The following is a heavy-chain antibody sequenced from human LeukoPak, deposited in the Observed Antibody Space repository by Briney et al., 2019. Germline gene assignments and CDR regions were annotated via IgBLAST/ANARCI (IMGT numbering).Heavy chain of an antibody. CDR3: ARILTGHFTFDY. V-gene: IGHV5-51*01. Sequence: GESLKISCKGSGYSFTSYWIGWVRQLPGKGLEWMGIIYPDDSDTRYSPSFRGQVTVSADRSISTAYLQWSSLKASDTAMYYCARILTGHFTFDYWGQGTLVTVSS. CDR2: IYPDDSDT. CDR1: GYSFTSYW. J-gene: IGHJ4*02. D-gene: IGHD3-9*01.